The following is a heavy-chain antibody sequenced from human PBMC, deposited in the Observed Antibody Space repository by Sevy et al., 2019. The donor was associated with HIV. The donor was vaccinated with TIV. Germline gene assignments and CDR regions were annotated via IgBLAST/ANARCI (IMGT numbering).Heavy chain of an antibody. V-gene: IGHV4-39*01. J-gene: IGHJ4*02. D-gene: IGHD3-10*01. CDR3: ARHAQIYGSCYFDY. CDR1: GGSISSSSYY. Sequence: SETLSLTCTVSGGSISSSSYYWGWIRQPPGKGLEWIGSIYYSGSTYYNPALKSRVTISVDTSKNQFSLKLSSVTAADTAVYYCARHAQIYGSCYFDYWGQGTLVTVSS. CDR2: IYYSGST.